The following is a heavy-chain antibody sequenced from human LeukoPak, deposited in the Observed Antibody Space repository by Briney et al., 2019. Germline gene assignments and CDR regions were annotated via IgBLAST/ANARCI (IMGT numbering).Heavy chain of an antibody. CDR3: ARVGIGTTFFDY. J-gene: IGHJ4*02. D-gene: IGHD1-1*01. Sequence: GASVKVSCKASGYTFRGDYMHWVRQAPGQGLEWMRRINPNSGVTNYAQNFQGRVTATRDTSISTAYMELSRLSSDDTAVYYCARVGIGTTFFDYWGQGTLVTVSS. V-gene: IGHV1-2*06. CDR1: GYTFRGDY. CDR2: INPNSGVT.